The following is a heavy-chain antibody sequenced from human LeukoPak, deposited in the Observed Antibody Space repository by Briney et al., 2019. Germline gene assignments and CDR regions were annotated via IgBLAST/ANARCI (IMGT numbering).Heavy chain of an antibody. CDR1: GGSISSYY. D-gene: IGHD3-22*01. J-gene: IGHJ3*02. Sequence: PSETLSLTCSVAGGSISSYYWSWIRQPPGKGLEWIGYFYNSGSTNYSPSLKSRVTISVDTSKNQFSLKLSSVTAADTAVYYCARCRGTYYYDSSGPRRAFDIWGQGTMVTVSS. CDR2: FYNSGST. CDR3: ARCRGTYYYDSSGPRRAFDI. V-gene: IGHV4-59*01.